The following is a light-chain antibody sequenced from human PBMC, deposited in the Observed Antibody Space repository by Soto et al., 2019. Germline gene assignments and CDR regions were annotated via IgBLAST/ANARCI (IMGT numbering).Light chain of an antibody. J-gene: IGLJ2*01. Sequence: QSVLTQPPSASGSPGQSVTISCTGTSSDVGGFKYVSWYQQPPGKAPKLMIYEVSKRSSGVPARFSGSKSGNTASLTVSGLRAEDEADYYCSSYAATDIVVFGGGTKLTVL. CDR3: SSYAATDIVV. V-gene: IGLV2-8*01. CDR1: SSDVGGFKY. CDR2: EVS.